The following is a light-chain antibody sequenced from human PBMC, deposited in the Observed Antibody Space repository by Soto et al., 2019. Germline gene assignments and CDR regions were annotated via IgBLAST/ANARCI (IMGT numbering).Light chain of an antibody. CDR3: QQYNRYSLT. J-gene: IGKJ1*01. CDR2: DAS. Sequence: GDRVTITCRASQSIDNWLAWYQQKPGKAPQLLIYDASSLESGVPSRFSGSGSGTEFTLTISSLQPDDFATYYCQQYNRYSLTFGQGTKVDIK. V-gene: IGKV1-5*01. CDR1: QSIDNW.